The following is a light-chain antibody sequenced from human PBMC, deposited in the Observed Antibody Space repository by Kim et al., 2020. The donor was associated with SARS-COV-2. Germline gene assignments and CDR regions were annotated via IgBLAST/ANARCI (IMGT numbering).Light chain of an antibody. Sequence: STRERDTLARRASQSLGTSLAWYQHKPGQAPRLLIYDSSNRATGIPARFSGSGSGTDFTLTISSLEPEDFAVYFCQQRSSWPFMYTFGQGTKLEI. J-gene: IGKJ2*01. V-gene: IGKV3-11*01. CDR1: QSLGTS. CDR3: QQRSSWPFMYT. CDR2: DSS.